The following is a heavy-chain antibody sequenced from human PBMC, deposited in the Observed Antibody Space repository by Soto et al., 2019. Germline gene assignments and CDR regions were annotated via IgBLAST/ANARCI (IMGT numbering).Heavy chain of an antibody. J-gene: IGHJ5*02. CDR2: ISPGSRYP. V-gene: IGHV3-11*06. Sequence: QVQLVESGGGLVPPGGSLRLSCAGSGFTFGDSYMSWIRQAPGKGLEWLSYISPGSRYPAYADSVKGRFTISRDNARRSLFLQMTSLTAEDTAMYYCVRGGVGGLFDPWGQGTMVTVSS. CDR3: VRGGVGGLFDP. CDR1: GFTFGDSY. D-gene: IGHD3-3*01.